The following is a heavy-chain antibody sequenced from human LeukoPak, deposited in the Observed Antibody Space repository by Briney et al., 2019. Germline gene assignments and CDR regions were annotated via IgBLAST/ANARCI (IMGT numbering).Heavy chain of an antibody. Sequence: GGSLRLSCPASGFTFSSYAMSWVRQAPGKGLEWVAFIRYDGSNKYYADSVKGRFTISGDNSKNTLYLQMNSLRAEDTAVYYCAKDRIVGTTGAFDYWGQGALVTVSS. V-gene: IGHV3-30*02. D-gene: IGHD1-26*01. CDR2: IRYDGSNK. J-gene: IGHJ4*02. CDR1: GFTFSSYA. CDR3: AKDRIVGTTGAFDY.